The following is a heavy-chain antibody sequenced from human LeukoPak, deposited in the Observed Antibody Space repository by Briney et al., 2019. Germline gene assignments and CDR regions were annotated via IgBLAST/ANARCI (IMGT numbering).Heavy chain of an antibody. V-gene: IGHV4-61*01. Sequence: SETLSVTCTVSGGSVSSGSYYCSWIRQPPGKGLEWIGYIYYSGSTNYNPSLKSRVTISVDTSKNQFSLKLSSVTAADTAVYYCARGNWFDPWGQGTLVTVSS. CDR3: ARGNWFDP. J-gene: IGHJ5*02. CDR2: IYYSGST. CDR1: GGSVSSGSYY.